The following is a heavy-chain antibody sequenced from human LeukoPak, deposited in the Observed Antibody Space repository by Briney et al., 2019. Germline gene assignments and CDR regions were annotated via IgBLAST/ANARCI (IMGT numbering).Heavy chain of an antibody. J-gene: IGHJ4*02. Sequence: ASVKVSCKVSGYTLTELSMHWVRQAPGKGLEWMGGFDPEDGETIYAQKFQGRVTMTEDTSTDTAYMELSSLRSEDTGVYYCATAGDYEGLFDYWGQGTLVTVSS. CDR1: GYTLTELS. D-gene: IGHD4-17*01. V-gene: IGHV1-24*01. CDR3: ATAGDYEGLFDY. CDR2: FDPEDGET.